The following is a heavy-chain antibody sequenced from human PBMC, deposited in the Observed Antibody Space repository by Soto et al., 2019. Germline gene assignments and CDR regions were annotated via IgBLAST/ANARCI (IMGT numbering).Heavy chain of an antibody. CDR2: FYISGST. V-gene: IGHV4-4*07. D-gene: IGHD6-19*01. J-gene: IGHJ1*01. Sequence: QVQLQESGPGLVKPSETLSLTCTVSGGSISSYYWSWIRQPAGKGLEWIGRFYISGSTKYNPSLESRVTMSADTSKNQFSLKLNSVIAADTAVYYCAREALAVAGTKYFQHWGQGTLVTVSS. CDR1: GGSISSYY. CDR3: AREALAVAGTKYFQH.